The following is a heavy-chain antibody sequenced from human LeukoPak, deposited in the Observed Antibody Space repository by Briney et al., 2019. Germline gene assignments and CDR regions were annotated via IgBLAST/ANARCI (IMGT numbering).Heavy chain of an antibody. J-gene: IGHJ4*02. CDR2: INHSGST. V-gene: IGHV4-34*01. CDR3: ARGRGLDY. Sequence: SETLSLTCAVYGGSFSGYYWSWIRQPPGKGLEWIEVINHSGSTNYNPSLKSRVTISVDTSKNQFSLKLSSVTAADTAVYYCARGRGLDYWGQGTLVTVSS. CDR1: GGSFSGYY.